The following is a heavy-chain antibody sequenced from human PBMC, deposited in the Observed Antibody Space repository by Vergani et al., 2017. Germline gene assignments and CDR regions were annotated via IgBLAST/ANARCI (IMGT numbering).Heavy chain of an antibody. CDR2: ISSRSTYT. D-gene: IGHD3-22*01. CDR1: GFPFSSYS. J-gene: IGHJ4*02. Sequence: EVQLVESGGGLVKPGGSLRLPCAASGFPFSSYSMNWVRQAPGKGLEWVSSISSRSTYTYYADTVKGRFTISRDNAKSSLYLQMNSLRADDTAVYYCARGYKYDNSSYYYYLPDYWGQGTLVTVSS. V-gene: IGHV3-21*01. CDR3: ARGYKYDNSSYYYYLPDY.